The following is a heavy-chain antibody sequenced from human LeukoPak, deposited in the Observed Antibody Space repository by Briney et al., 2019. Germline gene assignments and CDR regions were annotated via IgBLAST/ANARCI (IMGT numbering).Heavy chain of an antibody. CDR3: AKTGYCSPTSCHRAFYYYGMDV. D-gene: IGHD2-2*01. CDR1: GFIFNTHG. Sequence: PGGSLRLSCAASGFIFNTHGMHWVRQAPGKGLEWISVIGGSGVSTYYADSVKGRFTISRDNSKNTLYVQMDSLRAEDTAVYYCAKTGYCSPTSCHRAFYYYGMDVWGQGTTVTVSS. J-gene: IGHJ6*02. V-gene: IGHV3-23*01. CDR2: IGGSGVST.